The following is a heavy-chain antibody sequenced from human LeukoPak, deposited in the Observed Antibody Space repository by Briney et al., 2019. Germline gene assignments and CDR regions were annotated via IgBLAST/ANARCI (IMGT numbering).Heavy chain of an antibody. Sequence: ASVKVSCKASGYTFTSYGISWVRQAPGQGLEWMGWISAYNGNTNYAQKLQGRVTMTTDTSTSTAYMELRSLRSDDTAVYSCARERAQLELVWFDPWGQGTLVTVYS. D-gene: IGHD1-1*01. V-gene: IGHV1-18*01. CDR2: ISAYNGNT. CDR3: ARERAQLELVWFDP. J-gene: IGHJ5*02. CDR1: GYTFTSYG.